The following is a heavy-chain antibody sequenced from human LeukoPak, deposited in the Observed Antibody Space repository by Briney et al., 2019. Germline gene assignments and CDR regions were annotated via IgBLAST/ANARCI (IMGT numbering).Heavy chain of an antibody. V-gene: IGHV3-64*01. CDR3: ARVVGSSWYDY. CDR1: GFTFSSYA. D-gene: IGHD6-13*01. CDR2: ISSNGGST. Sequence: QTGGSLRLSCAASGFTFSSYAMHWVRQAPGKGLEYVSAISSNGGSTYYANSVKGRFTISRDNSKNTLYLQMGSLRAEDMAVYYCARVVGSSWYDYWGQGTLVTVSS. J-gene: IGHJ4*02.